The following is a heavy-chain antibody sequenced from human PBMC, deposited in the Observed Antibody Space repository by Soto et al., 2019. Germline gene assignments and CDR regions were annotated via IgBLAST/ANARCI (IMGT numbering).Heavy chain of an antibody. CDR1: EFTFPSYS. Sequence: PCWCLRLCCAASEFTFPSYSMNWVRQAPGKGLEWVANIKQDGSEKYYVDSVKGRFTISRDNAKNSLYLQMNSLRAEDTAVYYCAIMVYAPLDYWGQGTLVTVSS. V-gene: IGHV3-7*05. CDR2: IKQDGSEK. CDR3: AIMVYAPLDY. D-gene: IGHD2-8*01. J-gene: IGHJ4*02.